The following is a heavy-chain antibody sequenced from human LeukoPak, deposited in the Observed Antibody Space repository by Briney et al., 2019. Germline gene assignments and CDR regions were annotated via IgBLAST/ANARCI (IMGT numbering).Heavy chain of an antibody. D-gene: IGHD6-13*01. CDR1: GYTFTGYY. CDR3: ARDDSSRTNWFDP. J-gene: IGHJ5*02. Sequence: GASVKVSCKASGYTFTGYYMHWVRQAPGQGLEWMGWISAYNGNTNYAQKLQGRVTMTTDTSTSTAYMELRSLRSDDTAVYYCARDDSSRTNWFDPWGQGTLVTVSS. CDR2: ISAYNGNT. V-gene: IGHV1-18*04.